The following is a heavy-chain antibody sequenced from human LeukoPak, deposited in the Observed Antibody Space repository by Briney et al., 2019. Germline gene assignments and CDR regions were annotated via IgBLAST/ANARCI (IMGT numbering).Heavy chain of an antibody. CDR1: GGSFSGYY. CDR2: INHSGST. J-gene: IGHJ4*02. CDR3: ARGDDSGSYFPFDY. V-gene: IGHV4-34*01. D-gene: IGHD3-10*01. Sequence: SETLSLTCAVYGGSFSGYYWSWIRQPPGKGPEWIGEINHSGSTNYNPSLKSRVTISVDTSKNQFSLKLSSVTAADTAVYYCARGDDSGSYFPFDYWGQGTLVTVSS.